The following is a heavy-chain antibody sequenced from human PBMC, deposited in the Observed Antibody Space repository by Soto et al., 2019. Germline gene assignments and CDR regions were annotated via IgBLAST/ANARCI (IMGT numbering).Heavy chain of an antibody. CDR2: IYSDGNT. J-gene: IGHJ4*02. V-gene: IGHV3-53*02. Sequence: EVQLVETGGGLIQPGGSLRLSCAASGFAVSSNYMSWVRQAPGKGLEWVLVIYSDGNTYYADSVKGRFTISRDNSKNTMYLQMNSLIAEDTAVYYCAGGTGAYFDYWGQGTLVTVSS. CDR3: AGGTGAYFDY. CDR1: GFAVSSNY. D-gene: IGHD2-15*01.